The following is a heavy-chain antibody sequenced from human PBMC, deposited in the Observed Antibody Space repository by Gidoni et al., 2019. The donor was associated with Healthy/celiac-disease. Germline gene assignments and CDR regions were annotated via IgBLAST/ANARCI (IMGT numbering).Heavy chain of an antibody. D-gene: IGHD3-22*01. J-gene: IGHJ4*02. CDR1: GFTVSSNY. CDR2: IYSGGST. Sequence: EVQLVESGGGLIQPGGSLRLSCAASGFTVSSNYMSWVRQDPGTGLEWVSVIYSGGSTYYADSVKGRFTISRDNSKNTLYLQMNSLRAEDTAVYYCARDRDYDSSGYLSWGQGTLVTVSS. CDR3: ARDRDYDSSGYLS. V-gene: IGHV3-53*01.